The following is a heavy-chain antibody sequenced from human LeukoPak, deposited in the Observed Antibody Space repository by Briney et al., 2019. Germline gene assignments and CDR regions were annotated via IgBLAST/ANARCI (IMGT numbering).Heavy chain of an antibody. CDR2: IYYSGST. D-gene: IGHD3-22*01. CDR1: GDSVSGISFY. V-gene: IGHV4-39*01. J-gene: IGHJ4*02. Sequence: SETLSLTCTVSGDSVSGISFYWGWIRQPPGKGLEWIGSIYYSGSTYYNPSLKSRVTISVDTSKKQFSLKVNSVTAADTAVYYCARARGKNNSGYYVSGYFDYWGQGTLVIVSS. CDR3: ARARGKNNSGYYVSGYFDY.